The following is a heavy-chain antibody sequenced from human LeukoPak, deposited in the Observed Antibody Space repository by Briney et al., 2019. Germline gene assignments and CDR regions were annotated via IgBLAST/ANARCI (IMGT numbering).Heavy chain of an antibody. CDR3: ARDWMVVAATPDYFDY. CDR2: IKQDGSEK. Sequence: GGSLRLSCAASGFTFSSYWMSWVRQAPGKGLEWVANIKQDGSEKYYVDSVKGRFTISRDNAKNSLYLQMNSLRAEDTAVYYCARDWMVVAATPDYFDYGGQGTLVTVSS. J-gene: IGHJ4*02. CDR1: GFTFSSYW. V-gene: IGHV3-7*03. D-gene: IGHD2-15*01.